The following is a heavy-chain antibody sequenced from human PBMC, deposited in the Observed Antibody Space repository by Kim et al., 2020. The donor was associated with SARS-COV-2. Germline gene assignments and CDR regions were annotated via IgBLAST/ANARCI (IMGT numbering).Heavy chain of an antibody. V-gene: IGHV3-23*01. CDR1: GFTFSSYA. CDR3: AKDPHYLRYFDGWFDP. D-gene: IGHD3-9*01. CDR2: ISGSGGST. Sequence: GGSLRLSCAASGFTFSSYAMSWVRQAPGKGLEWVSAISGSGGSTYYADSVKGRFTISRDNSKNTLYLQMNSLRAEDTAVYYCAKDPHYLRYFDGWFDPWGQGTLVTVSS. J-gene: IGHJ5*02.